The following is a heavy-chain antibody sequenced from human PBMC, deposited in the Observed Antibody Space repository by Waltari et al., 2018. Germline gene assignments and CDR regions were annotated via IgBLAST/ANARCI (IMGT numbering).Heavy chain of an antibody. CDR1: GYSISSGYY. V-gene: IGHV4-38-2*01. D-gene: IGHD6-13*01. CDR2: IYHSGST. J-gene: IGHJ3*02. CDR3: AKVGEASGSSWGEGAFDI. Sequence: QVQLQESGPGLVKPSETLSLTCAVSGYSISSGYYWGWIRQPPGKGLEWIGSIYHSGSTYYNPSLKSRVTISVDTSKNQFSLKLSSVTAADTAVYYCAKVGEASGSSWGEGAFDIWGQGTMVTVCS.